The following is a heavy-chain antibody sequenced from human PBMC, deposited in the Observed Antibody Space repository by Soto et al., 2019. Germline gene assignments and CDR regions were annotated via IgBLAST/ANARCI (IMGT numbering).Heavy chain of an antibody. D-gene: IGHD2-2*01. J-gene: IGHJ6*02. CDR1: GGTFSSYA. CDR2: IIPIFGTA. V-gene: IGHV1-69*13. Sequence: SVKVSCKASGGTFSSYAISWVRQAPGQGLEWMGGIIPIFGTANYAQKFQGRVTITADESTSTAYMELSSLRSEDTAVYYCARDTCSSTSCSSGYYYYYGMDVWGQGTTVTVSS. CDR3: ARDTCSSTSCSSGYYYYYGMDV.